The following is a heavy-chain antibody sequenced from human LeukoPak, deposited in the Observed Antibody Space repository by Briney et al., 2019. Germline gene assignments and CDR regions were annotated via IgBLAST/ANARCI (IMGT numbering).Heavy chain of an antibody. V-gene: IGHV3-21*01. CDR2: ISSSSSYI. D-gene: IGHD3-10*01. Sequence: GGSLRLSCAASGFTFSSYSMNWVRQAPGKGLEWVSSISSSSSYIYYADSVKGRFTISRDNAKNSLYLQMNSLRAEDTAVYYCARDVFGTITMARGVTSYWGQGTLVTVSS. CDR1: GFTFSSYS. CDR3: ARDVFGTITMARGVTSY. J-gene: IGHJ4*02.